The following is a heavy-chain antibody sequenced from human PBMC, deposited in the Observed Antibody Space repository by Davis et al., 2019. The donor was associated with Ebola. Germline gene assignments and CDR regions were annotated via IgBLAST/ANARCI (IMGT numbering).Heavy chain of an antibody. CDR1: GFSLSTTGLG. CDR2: VYWDDDK. D-gene: IGHD4-17*01. V-gene: IGHV2-5*02. Sequence: SGPTLVKPTQTLTLTCSFSGFSLSTTGLGVGWFRQSPGEALEWPAPVYWDDDKRYSPSLRSRLTITKDTSKNQVVLSMTNMDPVDTATYYCAHKAYGSLSNWFGPWGQGTLVTVSS. J-gene: IGHJ5*02. CDR3: AHKAYGSLSNWFGP.